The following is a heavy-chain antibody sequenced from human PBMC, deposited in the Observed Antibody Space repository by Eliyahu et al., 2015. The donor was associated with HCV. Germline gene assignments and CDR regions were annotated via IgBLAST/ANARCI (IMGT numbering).Heavy chain of an antibody. Sequence: EVQLVESGGGLVKPGGSLRLSCAASGFTFXKAWMSWVRQAPGKGLGXIGRIKSKTDGGTTDYAAPVKGRFTISRDDSKSTLYLQMNSLKTEDTAVYYCTTGAPGGFDYYLDVWGQGTTVTVSS. CDR3: TTGAPGGFDYYLDV. V-gene: IGHV3-15*01. CDR2: IKSKTDGGTT. J-gene: IGHJ6*03. D-gene: IGHD3-10*01. CDR1: GFTFXKAW.